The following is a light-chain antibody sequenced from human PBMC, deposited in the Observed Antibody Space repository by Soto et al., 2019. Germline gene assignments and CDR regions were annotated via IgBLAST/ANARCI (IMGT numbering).Light chain of an antibody. CDR2: KAS. CDR1: QTISSW. CDR3: QHYNSYSEA. V-gene: IGKV1-5*03. Sequence: TQSPATLSGSVGDGVTITCRASQTISSWLAWYQQKPGKAPKLLIYKASTLKSGVPSRFSGSGSGTEFTLTISSLQPDDFATYYCQHYNSYSEAFGQGTKVDI. J-gene: IGKJ1*01.